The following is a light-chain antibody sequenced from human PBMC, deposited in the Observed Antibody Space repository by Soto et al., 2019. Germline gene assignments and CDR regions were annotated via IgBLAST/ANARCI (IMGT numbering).Light chain of an antibody. V-gene: IGKV1-5*03. CDR2: TTS. Sequence: DVQMTQSPSTLSASVGDRVTITCRASKTINNWLAWYQQRPGKAPTFLIYTTSTLETGVPSRFSGSGSGTEFTLTISSLQPEDYARYYCQEYNTYPWTFGQGTRVES. CDR1: KTINNW. CDR3: QEYNTYPWT. J-gene: IGKJ1*01.